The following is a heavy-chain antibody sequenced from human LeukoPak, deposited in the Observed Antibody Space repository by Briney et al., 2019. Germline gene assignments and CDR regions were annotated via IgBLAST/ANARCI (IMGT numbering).Heavy chain of an antibody. CDR2: INSNNGGT. D-gene: IGHD6-13*01. J-gene: IGHJ4*02. CDR3: ARGSSSPVPNFDY. Sequence: ASVKVSCKASGYTFTSYGISWVRQAPGQGLEWVGWINSNNGGTSYAQKFQGRVTMTRDTSITTAYMELPTLTSDDTAVYYCARGSSSPVPNFDYWGQGTLVTVSS. V-gene: IGHV1-2*02. CDR1: GYTFTSYG.